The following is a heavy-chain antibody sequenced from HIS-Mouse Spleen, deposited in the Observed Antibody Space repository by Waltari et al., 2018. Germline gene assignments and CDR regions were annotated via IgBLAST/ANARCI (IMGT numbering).Heavy chain of an antibody. CDR2: IYYSGST. CDR1: GGSISSYY. D-gene: IGHD6-19*01. J-gene: IGHJ5*02. V-gene: IGHV4-59*01. Sequence: SGPGLVKPSETLSLTCTVSGGSISSYYWSWIRQPPGKGLEWIGYIYYSGSTNYNPSLKSRVTISVDTSKNQFSLKLSSVTAADTAVYYCARENLAYSSGWYWFDPWGQGTLVTVSS. CDR3: ARENLAYSSGWYWFDP.